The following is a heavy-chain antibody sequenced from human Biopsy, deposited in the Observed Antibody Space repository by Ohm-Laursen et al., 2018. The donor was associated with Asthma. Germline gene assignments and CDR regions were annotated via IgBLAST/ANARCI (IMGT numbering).Heavy chain of an antibody. Sequence: GASVKDSCKASGYTFIGCHIHWMRQAPGQGLEWMGRINPNSGGTNYAQKFQGRVTMTRDTSISTAYMEVSRLRSDDTAVYYCARGQKSAGDRWFDPWGQGTLVTVSS. V-gene: IGHV1-2*06. CDR1: GYTFIGCH. D-gene: IGHD6-13*01. J-gene: IGHJ5*02. CDR2: INPNSGGT. CDR3: ARGQKSAGDRWFDP.